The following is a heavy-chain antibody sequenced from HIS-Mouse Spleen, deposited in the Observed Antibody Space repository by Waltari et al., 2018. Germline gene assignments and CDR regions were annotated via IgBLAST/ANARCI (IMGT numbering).Heavy chain of an antibody. J-gene: IGHJ3*02. CDR3: ARAVLMVYAIRSAFDI. CDR1: GGSFSCYY. CDR2: INHSGST. Sequence: QVQLQQWGAGLLKPSETLSLTCAVYGGSFSCYYWSWIRQPPGKGLEWIGEINHSGSTNYNPSLKSRVTISVDTSKNQFSLKLSSVTAADTAVYYCARAVLMVYAIRSAFDIWGQGTMVTVSS. D-gene: IGHD2-8*01. V-gene: IGHV4-34*01.